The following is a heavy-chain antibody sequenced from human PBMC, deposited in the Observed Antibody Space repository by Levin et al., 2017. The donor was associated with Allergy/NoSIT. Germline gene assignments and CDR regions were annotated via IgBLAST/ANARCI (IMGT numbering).Heavy chain of an antibody. CDR1: GFIFSNHA. V-gene: IGHV3-30*18. CDR2: ILYDGSNE. J-gene: IGHJ4*02. Sequence: GESLKISCAVSGFIFSNHAMHWVRQAPGKGLEWVAGILYDGSNEYYADSVKGRFTISRDNSKNTLYLQMNSLRTEDTAVYYCAKDRSRSFDYWGQGTEITVSS. CDR3: AKDRSRSFDY. D-gene: IGHD6-13*01.